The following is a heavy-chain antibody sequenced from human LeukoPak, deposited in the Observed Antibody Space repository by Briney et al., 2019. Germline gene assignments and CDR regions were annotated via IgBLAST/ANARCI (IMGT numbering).Heavy chain of an antibody. Sequence: GASVKVSCKASGYTFTGYYMHRVRQAPGQGLEWMGWINPNSGGTNYAQKFQGRVTMTRDTSISTAYMELSRLRSDDTAVYYCAGDFVFQTQNWFDPWGQGTLVTVSS. J-gene: IGHJ5*02. D-gene: IGHD3-16*01. CDR3: AGDFVFQTQNWFDP. CDR2: INPNSGGT. CDR1: GYTFTGYY. V-gene: IGHV1-2*02.